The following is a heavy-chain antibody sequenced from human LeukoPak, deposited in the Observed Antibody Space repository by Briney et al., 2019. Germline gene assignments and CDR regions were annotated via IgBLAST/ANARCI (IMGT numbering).Heavy chain of an antibody. Sequence: GASVKVSCKASGYTFTSYGISWVRQAPGQGLEWMGGIIPIFGTANYAQKFQGRVTITADESTSTAYMELSSLRSEDTAVYYCARGPRFGSGSYPYYFDYWGQGTLVTVSS. CDR1: GYTFTSYG. CDR2: IIPIFGTA. V-gene: IGHV1-69*13. CDR3: ARGPRFGSGSYPYYFDY. D-gene: IGHD3-10*01. J-gene: IGHJ4*02.